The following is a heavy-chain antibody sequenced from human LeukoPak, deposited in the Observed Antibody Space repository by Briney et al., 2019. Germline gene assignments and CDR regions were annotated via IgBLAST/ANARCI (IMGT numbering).Heavy chain of an antibody. D-gene: IGHD6-19*01. V-gene: IGHV3-74*01. CDR3: ATKQWLAPPPDS. CDR2: INTDGTVT. CDR1: GFTFSKYW. J-gene: IGHJ4*02. Sequence: GGSLRLSCAASGFTFSKYWLLWVRQAPGKGLESVSRINTDGTVTTYAESVKGRFTVSRDNADNTMFLQMNSVRDEDTAVYYCATKQWLAPPPDSWGQGTPVTVSS.